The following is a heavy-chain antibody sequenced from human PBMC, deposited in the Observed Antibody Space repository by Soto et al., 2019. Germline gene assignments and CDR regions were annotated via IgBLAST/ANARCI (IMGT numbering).Heavy chain of an antibody. CDR2: ISYDGSNK. CDR1: GFTFSSYG. Sequence: QVPLVESGGGVVQPGRSLRLSCAASGFTFSSYGMHWVRQAPGKGLEWVAVISYDGSNKYYADSVKGRFTISRDNSKNTLYLQMNSLRAEDTAVYYCAKDAARVVAATPDSYYFDYWGQGTLVTVSS. D-gene: IGHD2-15*01. J-gene: IGHJ4*02. V-gene: IGHV3-30*18. CDR3: AKDAARVVAATPDSYYFDY.